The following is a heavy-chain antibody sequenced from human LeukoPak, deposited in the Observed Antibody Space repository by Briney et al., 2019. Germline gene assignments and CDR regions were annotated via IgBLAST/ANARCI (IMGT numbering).Heavy chain of an antibody. J-gene: IGHJ4*02. D-gene: IGHD1-26*01. CDR3: ARDVSSTPNWEFDY. CDR1: GGTFSSYA. V-gene: IGHV1-2*06. CDR2: INANSGGT. Sequence: ASVKVSCKASGGTFSSYAISWVRQAPGQGLEWMGRINANSGGTEYQQKFQGRVTMTGDTSMSTAYVEVNWLISDDTAIYYCARDVSSTPNWEFDYWGQGTPVTVSS.